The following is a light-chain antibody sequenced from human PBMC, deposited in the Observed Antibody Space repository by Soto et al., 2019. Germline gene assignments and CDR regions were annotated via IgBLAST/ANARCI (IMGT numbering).Light chain of an antibody. V-gene: IGLV1-44*01. J-gene: IGLJ1*01. Sequence: QSVLTQPPSASGTPGQRVTISCSGSSSNIGSNTVNWYQQLPGTAPKLLIYSNNQRPSGVPDRFSGSKSGTSASLAISGLQSEDEADYYCAAWDASLNGLNNYGFGTGTQLTVL. CDR2: SNN. CDR3: AAWDASLNGLNNYG. CDR1: SSNIGSNT.